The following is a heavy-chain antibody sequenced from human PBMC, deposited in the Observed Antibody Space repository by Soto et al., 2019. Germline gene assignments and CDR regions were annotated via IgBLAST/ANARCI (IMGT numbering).Heavy chain of an antibody. CDR1: GFTFSSYS. Sequence: PGGSLRLSCAASGFTFSSYSMNWVRQAPGKGLEWVSYISSSSSTIYYADSVKGRFTISRDNAKNSLYLQMNSLRDEDTAAYYCARDGHIVVVTAIMRPFDYWGQGTLVTVSS. CDR2: ISSSSSTI. D-gene: IGHD2-21*02. CDR3: ARDGHIVVVTAIMRPFDY. J-gene: IGHJ4*02. V-gene: IGHV3-48*02.